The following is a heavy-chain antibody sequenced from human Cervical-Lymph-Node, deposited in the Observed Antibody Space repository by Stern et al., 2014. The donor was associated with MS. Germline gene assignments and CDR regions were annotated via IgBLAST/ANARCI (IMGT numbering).Heavy chain of an antibody. Sequence: QLQLQESGPGLVKPSQTLSLTCTVSGGSISSGGYYWSWIRQHPGKGLEWIGYFYYSGSTYYNPSLQGRVTISVDTSKNQFSLKLSSVTAADTAVYYCARALYPFFQHWGQGTLVTVSS. D-gene: IGHD5/OR15-5a*01. CDR3: ARALYPFFQH. CDR1: GGSISSGGYY. J-gene: IGHJ1*01. CDR2: FYYSGST. V-gene: IGHV4-31*03.